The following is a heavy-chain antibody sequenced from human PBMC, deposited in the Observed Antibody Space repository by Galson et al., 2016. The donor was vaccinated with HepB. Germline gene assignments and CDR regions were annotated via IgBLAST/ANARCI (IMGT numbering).Heavy chain of an antibody. J-gene: IGHJ5*02. D-gene: IGHD3-3*01. CDR2: IYHTGST. CDR1: GGSISSNNW. CDR3: ARHRITIFGVVMGWFDP. Sequence: SETLSLTCTVSGGSISSNNWSSWVRQPPEKGLEWIGEIYHTGSTNYNPSLKSRVTISVDTSKNQFSLKLSSVTAADTAVYYCARHRITIFGVVMGWFDPWGQGTLVTVSS. V-gene: IGHV4-4*02.